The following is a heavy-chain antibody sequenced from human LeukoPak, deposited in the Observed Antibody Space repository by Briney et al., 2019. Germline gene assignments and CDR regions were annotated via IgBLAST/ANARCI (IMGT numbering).Heavy chain of an antibody. J-gene: IGHJ4*02. D-gene: IGHD5-18*01. CDR2: ISGSGGST. V-gene: IGHV3-23*01. CDR1: GFTFSSYA. Sequence: GGSLRLSCAASGFTFSSYAMSWVRQAPGKGLEGVSAISGSGGSTYYADSVKGRFTISRDNSKNTLYLQMNSLRAEDTAVYYCAKRKMDTAMAYYFDYWGQGTLVTVSS. CDR3: AKRKMDTAMAYYFDY.